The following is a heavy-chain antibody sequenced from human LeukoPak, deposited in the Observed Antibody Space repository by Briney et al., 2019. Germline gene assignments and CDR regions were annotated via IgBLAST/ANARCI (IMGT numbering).Heavy chain of an antibody. J-gene: IGHJ4*02. Sequence: PSETLSLTCAVYGGSFSGYYCSWIRQPPGKGLGWIGEINHSGSTNYHPSLKSRVTISVDTSRNQFSLKLSSVTAADTVVYYCASASITRYYFDYWGQGTLVTVSS. CDR3: ASASITRYYFDY. V-gene: IGHV4-34*01. CDR2: INHSGST. CDR1: GGSFSGYY. D-gene: IGHD4-11*01.